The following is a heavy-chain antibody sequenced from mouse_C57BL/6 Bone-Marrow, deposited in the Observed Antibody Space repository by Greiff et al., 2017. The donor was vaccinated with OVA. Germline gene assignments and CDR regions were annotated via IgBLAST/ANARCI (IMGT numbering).Heavy chain of an antibody. D-gene: IGHD1-1*01. CDR2: ISGGGGNT. V-gene: IGHV5-9*01. Sequence: EVQRVESGGGLVKPGGSLKLSCAASGFTFSSYTMSWVRQTPEKRLEWVATISGGGGNTYYPDSVKGRFTISRDNAKNTLYLQMSSLRSEDTALYYCARHTHYYGSSYWYFDVWGTGTTVTVSS. CDR1: GFTFSSYT. CDR3: ARHTHYYGSSYWYFDV. J-gene: IGHJ1*03.